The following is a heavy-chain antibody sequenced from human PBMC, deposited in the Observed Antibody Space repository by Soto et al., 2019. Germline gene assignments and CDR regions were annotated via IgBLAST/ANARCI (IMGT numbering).Heavy chain of an antibody. CDR3: ERAQERRSWYIYYYYGMDV. Sequence: PGGSLRLSCAASGFTFSSYDMHWVRQATGKGLEWVSAIGTAGDTYYPGSVKGRFTISRENAKNSLYLQMNSLRAEDTDVYYCERAQERRSWYIYYYYGMDVWGQGTTVTVYS. J-gene: IGHJ6*01. CDR1: GFTFSSYD. CDR2: IGTAGDT. D-gene: IGHD6-13*01. V-gene: IGHV3-13*01.